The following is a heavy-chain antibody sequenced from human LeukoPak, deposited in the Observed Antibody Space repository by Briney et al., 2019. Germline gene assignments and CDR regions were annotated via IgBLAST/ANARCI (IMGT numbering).Heavy chain of an antibody. V-gene: IGHV3-49*04. Sequence: GESLQISCTASGFTFGDYAMSWVRQAPGKGLEWVSFIRRKAHGVTTEYGASVKGRFSSSRDDSKSIAYLQMNSLKSEDTAVYFYTRVTYCYDNSGYFPFDYWGQGTLVTVSS. CDR1: GFTFGDYA. D-gene: IGHD3-22*01. CDR2: IRRKAHGVTT. J-gene: IGHJ4*02. CDR3: TRVTYCYDNSGYFPFDY.